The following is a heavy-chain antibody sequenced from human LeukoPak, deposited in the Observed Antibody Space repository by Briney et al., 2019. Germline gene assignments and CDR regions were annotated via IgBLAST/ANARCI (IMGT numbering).Heavy chain of an antibody. Sequence: EPGGSLRLSCAASGFTFSTYTMNWVRQAPGKGLEWVSSITSSSRYIYYADSVKGRFTISRDNAKNSLYLQMNSLRAEDTAVYYCARHVVAVGFDYWGQGTLVTVSS. CDR3: ARHVVAVGFDY. V-gene: IGHV3-21*01. J-gene: IGHJ4*02. CDR2: ITSSSRYI. CDR1: GFTFSTYT. D-gene: IGHD1-26*01.